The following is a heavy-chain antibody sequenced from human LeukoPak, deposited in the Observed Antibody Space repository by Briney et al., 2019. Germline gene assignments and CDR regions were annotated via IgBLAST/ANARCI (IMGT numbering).Heavy chain of an antibody. CDR2: INHSGST. CDR1: GGSFSGYY. V-gene: IGHV4-34*01. D-gene: IGHD4-17*01. Sequence: PSETLSLTCAVYGGSFSGYYWSWIRQPPGKGLEWIGEINHSGSTNYNPSLKSRVTISVDTSKNQFSLKLSSVTVADTAVYYCARDQNYGVDYWGQGTLVTVSS. J-gene: IGHJ4*02. CDR3: ARDQNYGVDY.